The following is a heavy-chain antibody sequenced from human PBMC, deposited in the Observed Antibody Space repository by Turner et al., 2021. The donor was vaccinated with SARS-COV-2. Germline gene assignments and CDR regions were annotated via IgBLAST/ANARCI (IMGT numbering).Heavy chain of an antibody. CDR1: EFTFSDAW. CDR2: IKTNTRGGTT. CDR3: ATEPLDY. J-gene: IGHJ4*02. Sequence: EVQLVESGGGLVQPGGSLRLSCAASEFTFSDAWMGWIRQALGKGLEWVGHIKTNTRGGTTAYTAPVNGRFTISRDDSKNTLYLRMNSLKSEDTAVYYCATEPLDYWGQGILVTVSS. V-gene: IGHV3-15*01.